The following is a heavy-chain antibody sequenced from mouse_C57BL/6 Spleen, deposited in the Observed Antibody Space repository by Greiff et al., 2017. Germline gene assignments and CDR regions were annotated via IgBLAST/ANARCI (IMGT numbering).Heavy chain of an antibody. Sequence: QVQLQQSGAELVRPGTSVQLSCKASGYTFTSYWLLWLKQRPGQGLEWIGVIDPTDSYPKYNPKFKGKATLTVDKSSSTAYMQLSSLTSEDSAVYYCARRFYSNHDYCDYWGPGTTRTAYS. V-gene: IGHV1-59*01. CDR2: IDPTDSYP. CDR1: GYTFTSYW. D-gene: IGHD2-5*01. J-gene: IGHJ2*01. CDR3: ARRFYSNHDYCDY.